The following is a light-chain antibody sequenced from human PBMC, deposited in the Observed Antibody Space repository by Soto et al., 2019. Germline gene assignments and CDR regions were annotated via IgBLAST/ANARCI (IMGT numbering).Light chain of an antibody. J-gene: IGLJ1*01. V-gene: IGLV1-47*01. Sequence: QSVLNQSPSAAGTPGQRGTISCSGSASTIGRNYVYWYQQLPGTAPKLLIYRNSQRPSGVPDRFSGSKSGTSASLAISGLRSEDEADYYCAAWDDNLSGFYVFGDGTKVTVL. CDR1: ASTIGRNY. CDR3: AAWDDNLSGFYV. CDR2: RNS.